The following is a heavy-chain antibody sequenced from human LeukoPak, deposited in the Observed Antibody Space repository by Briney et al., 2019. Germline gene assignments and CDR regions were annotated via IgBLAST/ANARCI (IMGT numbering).Heavy chain of an antibody. V-gene: IGHV7-4-1*02. Sequence: ASVKVSCKASGCTFTSYAMNWVRQAPGQGLEWMGWINTNTGNPTYAQGFTGRFVFSLDTSVSTAYLQISSLKAEDTAVYYCARDSYPRYYYGSGSYHDYWGQGTLVTVSS. D-gene: IGHD3-10*01. CDR2: INTNTGNP. CDR3: ARDSYPRYYYGSGSYHDY. J-gene: IGHJ4*02. CDR1: GCTFTSYA.